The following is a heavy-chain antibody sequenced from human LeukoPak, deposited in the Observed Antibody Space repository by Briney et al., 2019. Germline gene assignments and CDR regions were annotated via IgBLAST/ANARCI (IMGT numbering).Heavy chain of an antibody. D-gene: IGHD1-26*01. V-gene: IGHV3-74*01. CDR1: GFTFSSYW. CDR3: ARGGSGSSYFVHI. Sequence: GSLRLSCAASGFTFSSYWMHWVRQAPGKGLVWVSLISTDGSSTRYADSVKGRFTISRDNAKNTLYVQMNSLRAEDTAVYYCARGGSGSSYFVHIWGQGTLVTVSS. CDR2: ISTDGSST. J-gene: IGHJ4*02.